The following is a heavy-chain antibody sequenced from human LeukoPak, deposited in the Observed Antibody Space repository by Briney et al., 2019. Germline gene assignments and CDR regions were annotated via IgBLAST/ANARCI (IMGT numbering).Heavy chain of an antibody. D-gene: IGHD2-21*02. Sequence: PGGSLRLSCAASGFTFSKYAIHWVRQAPGKGLEWVAVISFDGVNKYYADSVKGRFTVSRDNAKNSLYLQMNSLRAEDTAVYYCARAGIVVVTAIHYWGQGTLVTVSS. J-gene: IGHJ4*02. CDR1: GFTFSKYA. CDR2: ISFDGVNK. V-gene: IGHV3-30-3*01. CDR3: ARAGIVVVTAIHY.